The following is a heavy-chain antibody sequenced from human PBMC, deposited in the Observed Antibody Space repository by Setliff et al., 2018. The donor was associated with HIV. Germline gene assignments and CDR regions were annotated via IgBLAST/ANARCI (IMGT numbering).Heavy chain of an antibody. CDR1: GYTFTSYD. J-gene: IGHJ6*03. V-gene: IGHV1-8*02. CDR3: ARGAWYTSGWYSSRYMDV. Sequence: VSCKASGYTFTSYDINWVRQATGQGLEWMGWMNPNSGNTGYAQKFQGRVTMTRNTSISTAYMELSSLRSEDTAVYYCARGAWYTSGWYSSRYMDVWGKGTTGTV. CDR2: MNPNSGNT. D-gene: IGHD6-19*01.